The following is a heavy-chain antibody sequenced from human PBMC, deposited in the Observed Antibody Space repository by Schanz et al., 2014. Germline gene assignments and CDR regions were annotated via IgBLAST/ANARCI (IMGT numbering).Heavy chain of an antibody. J-gene: IGHJ4*02. Sequence: EVQLVESGGGLVQPGGSLRLSCAASTFTFSSYWMHWVRQAPGKGLVWVSRIDRDGSRTNYADSVKGRFTISRDNAKNSLYLQMNSLRAEDTAVYYCARDKGGLIPFDYWGQGTLVTVSS. D-gene: IGHD2-15*01. V-gene: IGHV3-74*01. CDR1: TFTFSSYW. CDR2: IDRDGSRT. CDR3: ARDKGGLIPFDY.